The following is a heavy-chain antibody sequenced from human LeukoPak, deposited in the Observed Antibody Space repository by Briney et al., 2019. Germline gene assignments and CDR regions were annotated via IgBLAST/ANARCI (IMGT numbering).Heavy chain of an antibody. CDR2: IKQDGSEK. J-gene: IGHJ3*02. CDR3: ARINSGRHLGDAFDI. Sequence: GGSLRLPCAASGFTFSTYWMSWVRQAPGKGLEWVANIKQDGSEKYYVDSVKGRFTISRDNAKNSLFLQMNSLRAEDTAVYYCARINSGRHLGDAFDIWGQGTTVTVSS. V-gene: IGHV3-7*01. CDR1: GFTFSTYW. D-gene: IGHD1-26*01.